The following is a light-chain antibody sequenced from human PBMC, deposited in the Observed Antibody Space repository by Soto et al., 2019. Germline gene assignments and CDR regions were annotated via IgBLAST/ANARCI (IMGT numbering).Light chain of an antibody. J-gene: IGKJ3*01. CDR2: WAS. V-gene: IGKV4-1*01. CDR3: EQYFSIPFT. Sequence: DIVMTQSPDSLAVSLGERATINCKSSLSVLYSSNNKNYLAWYQQKPGHPPKLLFYWASTRQSGVPDRFSGSGSGTDFPLTISSLQAEDVAVYYCEQYFSIPFTFGPGTKVDIK. CDR1: LSVLYSSNNKNY.